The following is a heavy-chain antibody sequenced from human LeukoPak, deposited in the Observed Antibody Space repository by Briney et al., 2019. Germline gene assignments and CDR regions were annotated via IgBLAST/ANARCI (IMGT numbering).Heavy chain of an antibody. D-gene: IGHD5-18*01. CDR3: ARHLRGYSYGQDAFDI. J-gene: IGHJ3*02. V-gene: IGHV3-11*01. CDR2: ISSSGSTI. Sequence: GGSLRLSCAASGFTFSDYYMSWIRQAPGKGLEWVSYISSSGSTIYYADSVKGRFTISRDNAKNSLYLQMNSLRAEDTAVYYCARHLRGYSYGQDAFDIWGQGTMVTVSS. CDR1: GFTFSDYY.